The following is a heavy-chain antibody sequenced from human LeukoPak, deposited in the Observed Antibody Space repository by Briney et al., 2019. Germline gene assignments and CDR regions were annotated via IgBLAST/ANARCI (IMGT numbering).Heavy chain of an antibody. D-gene: IGHD1-14*01. CDR3: ARGPRNDP. Sequence: GASVKVSCKTSGYPFTTWEINWVRQAAGQGLEWMGWVHSNSGNTAYAQKFQGRVTMTRDTSISTAYMELSGLRSDDTAVYFCARGPRNDPWGQGTLVTVSS. CDR1: GYPFTTWE. J-gene: IGHJ5*02. V-gene: IGHV1-8*01. CDR2: VHSNSGNT.